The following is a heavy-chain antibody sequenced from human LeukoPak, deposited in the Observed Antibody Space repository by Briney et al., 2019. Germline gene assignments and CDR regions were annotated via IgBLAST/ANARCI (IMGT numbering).Heavy chain of an antibody. D-gene: IGHD6-19*01. CDR3: AKGIYSSGWSYFDY. CDR1: GFTFSNPA. Sequence: GGSLRLSCAPSGFTFSNPAMSWVRQAPGKGLEWVSTLSGSGITTYYADSVKGRFTISRDNSKNTLYLQMNSLRAEDTAVYYCAKGIYSSGWSYFDYWGHGTLVTVSS. J-gene: IGHJ4*01. V-gene: IGHV3-23*01. CDR2: LSGSGITT.